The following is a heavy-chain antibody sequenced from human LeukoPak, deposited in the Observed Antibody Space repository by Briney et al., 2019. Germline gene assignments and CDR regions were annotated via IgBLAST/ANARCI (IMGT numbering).Heavy chain of an antibody. D-gene: IGHD3-22*01. J-gene: IGHJ4*02. CDR2: ISSSSSYI. CDR1: GFTFSSYS. Sequence: GGSLRLSCAASGFTFSSYSMTWVRQAPGKGLEWVSSISSSSSYIYYADSVKGRFTISRDNAKNSLYLQMNRLRAEDTAVYYCARDESYDSSVDYWGQGTLVTVSS. CDR3: ARDESYDSSVDY. V-gene: IGHV3-21*01.